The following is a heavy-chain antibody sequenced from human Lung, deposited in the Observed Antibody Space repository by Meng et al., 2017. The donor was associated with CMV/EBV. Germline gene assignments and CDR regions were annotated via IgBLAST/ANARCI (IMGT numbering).Heavy chain of an antibody. D-gene: IGHD2-2*02. J-gene: IGHJ5*01. V-gene: IGHV4-59*01. CDR3: AREYCASTGCYKGGRFDP. CDR2: FYYTGSA. Sequence: SXTXSLXCSVTGDSISSFYWTWIRQSPGKGLEWIGYFYYTGSANYNPSLKSRVTISGDTSKNQFSLRLSSVTAADTAVYYCAREYCASTGCYKGGRFDPWGKGTXVTVAS. CDR1: GDSISSFY.